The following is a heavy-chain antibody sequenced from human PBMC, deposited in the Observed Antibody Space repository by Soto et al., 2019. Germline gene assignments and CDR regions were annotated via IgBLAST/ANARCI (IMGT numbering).Heavy chain of an antibody. V-gene: IGHV3-23*01. D-gene: IGHD2-15*01. Sequence: EVQLLESGGGLVQPGGSLRLSCAASGFTFSSYAMSWVRQAPGKGLEWVSAISGSGGSTYYADSVKGRFTISRDNSKNTLYLQMNSLGAEDTAVYYCAKTRTEKVVVVVSVVAFDIWGQGTMVTVSS. CDR2: ISGSGGST. CDR3: AKTRTEKVVVVVSVVAFDI. CDR1: GFTFSSYA. J-gene: IGHJ3*02.